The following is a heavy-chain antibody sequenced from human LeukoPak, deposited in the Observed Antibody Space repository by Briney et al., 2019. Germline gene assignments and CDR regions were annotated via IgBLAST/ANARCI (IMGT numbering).Heavy chain of an antibody. J-gene: IGHJ4*02. CDR1: GFTVSSNY. D-gene: IGHD1-14*01. CDR3: ARDEPKHGGNFDY. Sequence: QPGGSLRLSCAASGFTVSSNYMNWVRQALGKGLEWVSIIFSGGSTYYADSVKGRFTISRDNSKNTLYLQMNSLRAEDTAVYYCARDEPKHGGNFDYWGQGTLVTVSS. V-gene: IGHV3-53*01. CDR2: IFSGGST.